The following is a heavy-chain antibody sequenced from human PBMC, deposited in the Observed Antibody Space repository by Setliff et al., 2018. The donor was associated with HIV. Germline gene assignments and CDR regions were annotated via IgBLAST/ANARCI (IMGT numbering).Heavy chain of an antibody. Sequence: SETLSLTCTVSGGSINSTSYYWGWIRQPPGNGLEWIGSIYHTGSTYYKPSLKSRATISVGTSKNQFSLRLSSVAAGDTAVYYCARSIVPVASGYYYFEYWGQGTLVTVSS. CDR1: GGSINSTSYY. D-gene: IGHD3-3*01. CDR2: IYHTGST. J-gene: IGHJ4*02. CDR3: ARSIVPVASGYYYFEY. V-gene: IGHV4-39*01.